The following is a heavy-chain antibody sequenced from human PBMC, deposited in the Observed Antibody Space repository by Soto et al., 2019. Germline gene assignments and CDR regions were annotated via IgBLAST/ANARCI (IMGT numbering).Heavy chain of an antibody. CDR2: ISSSSSYI. D-gene: IGHD1-26*01. CDR3: ARAIDTWEYYYGMDV. J-gene: IGHJ6*02. V-gene: IGHV3-21*06. CDR1: GFTFSSYS. Sequence: LRLSCAASGFTFSSYSMNWVRQAPGKGLEWVSSISSSSSYIYYADSVKGRFTISRDNAKNSLYLQMNSLRAEDTAVYYCARAIDTWEYYYGMDVWGQGTTVTVSS.